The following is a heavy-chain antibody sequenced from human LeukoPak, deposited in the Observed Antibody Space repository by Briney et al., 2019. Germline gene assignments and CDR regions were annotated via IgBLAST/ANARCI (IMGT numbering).Heavy chain of an antibody. Sequence: PGGSLRLSCAASGFTFSSYAMSWVRQAPGKGLEWVANIKEDGSEEYYVDSVKGRFTISRDNAKNSLYLQMNSLRADDTAVYYCARDWMSGRYYGYYFDFWGQGTLVTVSS. D-gene: IGHD3-10*01. CDR3: ARDWMSGRYYGYYFDF. J-gene: IGHJ4*02. V-gene: IGHV3-7*03. CDR1: GFTFSSYA. CDR2: IKEDGSEE.